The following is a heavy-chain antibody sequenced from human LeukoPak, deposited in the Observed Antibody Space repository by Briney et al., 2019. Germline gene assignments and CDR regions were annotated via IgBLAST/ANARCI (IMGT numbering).Heavy chain of an antibody. V-gene: IGHV3-23*01. Sequence: PGGSLRLSCAASGFTFSRYAMSWVRQAPGKGLEWVSAISGSGGNTYYADSVKGRFTISRDNSKNTLYLQMNSLRAEDTAVYYCARDKAGSGGIFDYWGQGTLVTVSS. D-gene: IGHD2-15*01. CDR1: GFTFSRYA. CDR2: ISGSGGNT. CDR3: ARDKAGSGGIFDY. J-gene: IGHJ4*02.